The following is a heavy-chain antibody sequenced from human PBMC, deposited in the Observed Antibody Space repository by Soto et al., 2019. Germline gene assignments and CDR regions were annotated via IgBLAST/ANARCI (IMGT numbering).Heavy chain of an antibody. CDR3: ARDSYDSSRYSTPFDY. CDR1: GFTFSSYS. D-gene: IGHD3-22*01. V-gene: IGHV3-21*01. Sequence: EVQLVESGGGLVKRGGSLRLSCAASGFTFSSYSMNWVRQAPGKGLEGVSSISSSSSYIYYADSVKGRCTISRDNAKNSLYLQMNSLRAEDTAVYYCARDSYDSSRYSTPFDYWGQGTLVTVSS. CDR2: ISSSSSYI. J-gene: IGHJ4*02.